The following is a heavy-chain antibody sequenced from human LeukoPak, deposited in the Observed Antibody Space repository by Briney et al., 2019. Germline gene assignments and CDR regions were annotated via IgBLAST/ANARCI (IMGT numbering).Heavy chain of an antibody. CDR3: ARHENIFSTFDM. CDR2: IDPSDSFT. V-gene: IGHV5-10-1*01. D-gene: IGHD3-9*01. J-gene: IGHJ3*02. Sequence: GESPKISCKGSGYSFTSYRITWVRQMPGKGLEWMGRIDPSDSFTNYSPSFQGHVTISADKSISTAYLQWGSLKASDTAIYYCARHENIFSTFDMWGQGTMVTVSS. CDR1: GYSFTSYR.